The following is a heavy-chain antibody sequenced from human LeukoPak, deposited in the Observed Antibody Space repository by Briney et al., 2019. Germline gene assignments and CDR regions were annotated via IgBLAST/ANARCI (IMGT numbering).Heavy chain of an antibody. CDR2: VYSSGTT. J-gene: IGHJ3*02. D-gene: IGHD6-13*01. CDR3: ARGYKPASGKDGAFDI. CDR1: GDSINTIY. Sequence: SETLSLTCTVSGDSINTIYCSWIWQPDAQGMDWNGRVYSSGTTDYNPYLKSLVSMSVDTSSNQFSLRLSSMTAADTALYYCARGYKPASGKDGAFDIWGQGTMVTVSS. V-gene: IGHV4-4*07.